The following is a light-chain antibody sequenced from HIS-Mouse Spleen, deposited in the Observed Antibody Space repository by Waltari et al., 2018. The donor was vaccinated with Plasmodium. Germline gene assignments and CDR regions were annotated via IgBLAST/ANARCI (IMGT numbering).Light chain of an antibody. CDR3: QQSHT. CDR1: QSISSY. J-gene: IGKJ2*01. CDR2: AAS. Sequence: DIQMTQPPSSLSASVGDRVTITFRASQSISSYLNWYQQKPGKAPKLLIYAASSLQSGVPSRFSGSGSGTDFTLTISSLQPEDFATYYCQQSHTFGQGTKLEIK. V-gene: IGKV1-39*01.